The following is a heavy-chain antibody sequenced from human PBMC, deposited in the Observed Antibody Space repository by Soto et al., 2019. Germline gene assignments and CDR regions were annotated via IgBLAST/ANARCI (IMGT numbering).Heavy chain of an antibody. V-gene: IGHV4-34*01. CDR2: INHSGST. CDR1: GGSFSGYY. Sequence: PSETLSLTCAVYGGSFSGYYWSWIRQPPGKGLGWIGEINHSGSTNYNPSLKSRVTISVDTSKNQFSLKLRSVTAADPAVVYCGTESSSGTLLHWFDPWGQGTLVTVSS. D-gene: IGHD3-10*01. CDR3: GTESSSGTLLHWFDP. J-gene: IGHJ5*02.